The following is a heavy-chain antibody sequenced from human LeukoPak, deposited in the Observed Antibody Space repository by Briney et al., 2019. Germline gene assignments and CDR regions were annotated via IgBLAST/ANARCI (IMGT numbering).Heavy chain of an antibody. D-gene: IGHD5-18*01. Sequence: PGGSLRLSCAASGFTFSSYSMNWVRQAPGKGLEWVSSISSSSSYIYYADSVKGRFTISRDNAKNSLYLQMNSLRAEDTAVYYCARGSGYSYTFYYWGQGTLVTVSS. CDR2: ISSSSSYI. V-gene: IGHV3-21*01. CDR1: GFTFSSYS. CDR3: ARGSGYSYTFYY. J-gene: IGHJ4*02.